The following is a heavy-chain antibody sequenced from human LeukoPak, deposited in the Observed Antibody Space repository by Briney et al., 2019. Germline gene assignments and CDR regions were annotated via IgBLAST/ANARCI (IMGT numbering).Heavy chain of an antibody. D-gene: IGHD5-18*01. CDR1: GYSFISYW. CDR2: IYTGDSHT. CDR3: ARETAMGSIDY. Sequence: PGEPLKISFKGSGYSFISYWIGWARQLHGKGLDGLGIIYTGDSHTRYSPSFQGQVTISAAKSISTAYLQWSSLKASDTARYYCARETAMGSIDYWGQGTLVTVSS. J-gene: IGHJ4*02. V-gene: IGHV5-51*01.